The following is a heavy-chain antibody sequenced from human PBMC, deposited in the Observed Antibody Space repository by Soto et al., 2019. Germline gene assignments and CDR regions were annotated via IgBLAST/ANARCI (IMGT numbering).Heavy chain of an antibody. D-gene: IGHD3-16*01. V-gene: IGHV1-69*01. J-gene: IGHJ6*02. CDR1: GGTFSSHA. CDR3: ARDVPLNYYDGTFSYYTMDV. Sequence: QVQLVQSGAEVKKPGSSVKVSCKASGGTFSSHAISWVRQAPGQGLEWMGGIIPFFKAANYAQKFQGRVTITADDSTSTAYMDLYSLRSEDTADYHCARDVPLNYYDGTFSYYTMDVWGQGTTVTVSS. CDR2: IIPFFKAA.